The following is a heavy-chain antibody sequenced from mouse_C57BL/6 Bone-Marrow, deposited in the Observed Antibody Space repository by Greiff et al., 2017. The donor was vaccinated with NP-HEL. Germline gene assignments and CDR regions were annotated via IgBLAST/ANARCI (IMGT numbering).Heavy chain of an antibody. J-gene: IGHJ3*01. CDR1: GYTFTSYW. CDR3: ARREDYYGSSPWFAY. Sequence: VQLQQPGAELVKPGASVKLSCKASGYTFTSYWMHWVKQRPGRGLEWIGMIHPNSGSTNYNEKFKSKATLTVDKSSSTAYMQLSSLTSEDSAVYYCARREDYYGSSPWFAYWGQGTLVTVSA. D-gene: IGHD1-1*01. V-gene: IGHV1-64*01. CDR2: IHPNSGST.